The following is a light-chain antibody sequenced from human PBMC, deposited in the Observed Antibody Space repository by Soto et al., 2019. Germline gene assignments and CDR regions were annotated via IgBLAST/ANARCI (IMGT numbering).Light chain of an antibody. CDR2: SNN. CDR1: SSNIGSNT. CDR3: AAWDDSLNGSWV. J-gene: IGLJ3*02. V-gene: IGLV1-44*01. Sequence: QPVLTQPPSASGTPGQRVTISCSGSSSNIGSNTVNWYQQLPGTDPKLLIYSNNQRPSGVPDRFSGSKSGTSASLAISGLQSEDEADYYCAAWDDSLNGSWVFGGGTKLTVL.